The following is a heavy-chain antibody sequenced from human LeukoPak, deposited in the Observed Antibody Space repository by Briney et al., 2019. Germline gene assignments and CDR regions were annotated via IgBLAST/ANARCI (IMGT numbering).Heavy chain of an antibody. CDR1: GFIFSSYW. V-gene: IGHV3-7*03. D-gene: IGHD3-16*01. CDR2: IKHDGSED. CDR3: ATWGLHFDI. Sequence: GGSLRLSCAASGFIFSSYWMTWVRQAPGKGLEWVATIKHDGSEDYYLDSVKGRFTISRDNAKSSMWLQMNSLRAEDTAVYFCATWGLHFDIWGQGTMVIVAS. J-gene: IGHJ3*02.